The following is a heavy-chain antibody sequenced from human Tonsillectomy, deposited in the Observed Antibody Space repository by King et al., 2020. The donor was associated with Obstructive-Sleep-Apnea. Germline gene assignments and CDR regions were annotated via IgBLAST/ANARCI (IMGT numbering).Heavy chain of an antibody. J-gene: IGHJ4*02. D-gene: IGHD5-18*01. V-gene: IGHV4-31*03. Sequence: VQLQESGPGLVKPSQTLSLTCTVSGGSISSGGYYWSWIRQHPGKGLEWIGYIYYSGSTYYNPSLKSRVTISVATSKNQFSLKLSSVTAADTAVYYCARETAYRNTAMVTVFDYWGQGTLVTVSS. CDR2: IYYSGST. CDR1: GGSISSGGYY. CDR3: ARETAYRNTAMVTVFDY.